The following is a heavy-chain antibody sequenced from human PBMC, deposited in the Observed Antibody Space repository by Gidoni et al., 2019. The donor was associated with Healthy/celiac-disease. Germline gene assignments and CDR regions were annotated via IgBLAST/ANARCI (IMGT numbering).Heavy chain of an antibody. CDR3: ARPLYSSSQPSYYYYGMDV. D-gene: IGHD6-6*01. CDR1: GFTVSSNY. Sequence: EVQLVESGGGLIQPGGSLRLSCAASGFTVSSNYMSWVRQAPGKGLEWVSVISSGGSTYYADSVKGRFTISRDNSKNTLYLQMNSLRAEDTAVYYCARPLYSSSQPSYYYYGMDVWGQGTTVTVSS. CDR2: ISSGGST. V-gene: IGHV3-53*01. J-gene: IGHJ6*02.